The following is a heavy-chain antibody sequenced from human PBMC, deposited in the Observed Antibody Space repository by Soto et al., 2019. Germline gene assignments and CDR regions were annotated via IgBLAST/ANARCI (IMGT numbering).Heavy chain of an antibody. CDR3: ARQYSSSWHPYYYYYYMDV. Sequence: SETLSLTCTVSGGSISSGGYYWSWIRQHPGKGLEWIGYIYYSGSTYYNPSLKGRVTISVDTSKNQFSLKLSSVTAADTAVYYCARQYSSSWHPYYYYYYMDVWGKGTTVTVSS. J-gene: IGHJ6*03. CDR2: IYYSGST. V-gene: IGHV4-31*03. CDR1: GGSISSGGYY. D-gene: IGHD6-13*01.